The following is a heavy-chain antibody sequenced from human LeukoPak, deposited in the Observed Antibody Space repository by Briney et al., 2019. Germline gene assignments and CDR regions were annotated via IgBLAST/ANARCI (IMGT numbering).Heavy chain of an antibody. D-gene: IGHD3-10*01. V-gene: IGHV3-30*04. CDR2: ISYDGSNK. CDR3: ARNGYYYGSEYLYYFDY. CDR1: GFTFSSYA. J-gene: IGHJ4*02. Sequence: PGGSLRLSCAASGFTFSSYAMHWVRQAPGKGLEWVAVISYDGSNKYYADSVKGRFTISRDNSKNTLYLQMNSLRAEDTAVCYCARNGYYYGSEYLYYFDYWGQGTLVTVSS.